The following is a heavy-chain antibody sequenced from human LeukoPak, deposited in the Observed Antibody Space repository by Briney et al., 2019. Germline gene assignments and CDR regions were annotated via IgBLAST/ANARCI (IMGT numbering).Heavy chain of an antibody. J-gene: IGHJ4*02. V-gene: IGHV3-66*01. D-gene: IGHD3-10*01. CDR2: IYSGGST. Sequence: PGGSLRLSCAASGFTDSSNYMSWVRQAPGKGLEWVSVIYSGGSTYYADSVKGRFTISRDNSKNTLYLQMNSLRAEDTAVYYCARESYYGSGSYYGYWGQGTLVTVSS. CDR1: GFTDSSNY. CDR3: ARESYYGSGSYYGY.